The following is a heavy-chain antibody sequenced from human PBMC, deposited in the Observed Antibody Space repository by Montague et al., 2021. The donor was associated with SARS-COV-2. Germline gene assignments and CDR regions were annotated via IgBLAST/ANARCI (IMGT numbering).Heavy chain of an antibody. D-gene: IGHD3-22*01. V-gene: IGHV4-39*07. CDR3: ARDTRIAMLVVVTRYGLDV. CDR2: IYYTGST. Sequence: SETLSLTCTVSGGSISSSSYYRGWIRQPPGKGLEWIGSIYYTGSTYYNPSLKSRVTISVDTSKNQFSLKLSSVTAADTAVYYCARDTRIAMLVVVTRYGLDVGGQGTTVTVSS. CDR1: GGSISSSSYY. J-gene: IGHJ6*02.